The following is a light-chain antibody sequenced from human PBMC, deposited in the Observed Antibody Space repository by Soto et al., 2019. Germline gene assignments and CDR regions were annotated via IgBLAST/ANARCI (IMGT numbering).Light chain of an antibody. CDR1: QSVSSN. V-gene: IGKV3-15*01. CDR3: HQYNDWPIT. J-gene: IGKJ5*01. Sequence: EKVMTQSPATLSVSPGERATLSCRASQSVSSNLAWYQKKPGQAPRLLIYGAFTRATGIPARFSGSGSGTEFTLTISSLQSEDFAVYYCHQYNDWPITFGQGTRLEIK. CDR2: GAF.